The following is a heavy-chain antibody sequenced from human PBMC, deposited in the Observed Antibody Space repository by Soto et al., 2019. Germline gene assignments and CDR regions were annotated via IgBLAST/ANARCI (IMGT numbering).Heavy chain of an antibody. CDR3: AKDIEEYYGSGSSDH. Sequence: EVQPVESGGGLVQPGRSLRLSCAASGFTFDEYAMHWVRQAPGKGLEWVSGISWNGGSIHYADSVKGRFTISRDNAKNSLYLQMNSLRPEDTALYYCAKDIEEYYGSGSSDHWGQGTLVTVSS. V-gene: IGHV3-9*01. CDR1: GFTFDEYA. J-gene: IGHJ4*02. D-gene: IGHD3-10*01. CDR2: ISWNGGSI.